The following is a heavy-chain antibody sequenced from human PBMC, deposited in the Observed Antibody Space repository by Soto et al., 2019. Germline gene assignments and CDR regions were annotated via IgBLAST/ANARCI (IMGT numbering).Heavy chain of an antibody. V-gene: IGHV1-18*04. CDR3: SIYHPELFRFDY. D-gene: IGHD3-10*01. Sequence: QIQLVQSGPEVKKPGASMKVSCKAYDFSFTSHGISWVRQAPGQGLEWMGWISLYNGNTNYAQQFQGRVTMTTDTSTSTAYMEPRSLRSDDTAMYFCSIYHPELFRFDYWGQGTLVTVSS. CDR2: ISLYNGNT. CDR1: DFSFTSHG. J-gene: IGHJ4*02.